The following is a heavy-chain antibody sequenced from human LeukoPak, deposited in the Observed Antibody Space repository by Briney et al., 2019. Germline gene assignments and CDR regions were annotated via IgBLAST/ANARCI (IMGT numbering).Heavy chain of an antibody. Sequence: PSETLSLTCSVSGGSISSYYWSWIRQPPGKALEWIGYIYYSGTTNYNPSLKSRVTISVDTSKNQFSLKLSSVTAADTAVYYCARNSAGWYSVNWGQGTLVTVSS. CDR1: GGSISSYY. CDR3: ARNSAGWYSVN. CDR2: IYYSGTT. D-gene: IGHD6-19*01. V-gene: IGHV4-59*01. J-gene: IGHJ4*02.